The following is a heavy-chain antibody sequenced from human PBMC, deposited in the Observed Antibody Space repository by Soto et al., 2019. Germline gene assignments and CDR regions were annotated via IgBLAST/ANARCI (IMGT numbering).Heavy chain of an antibody. Sequence: EVQLLESGGGLVQPGGSLRLSCAASGFTFGTYAMKWLRQAPGRGLECVSFISGSGRTTYYAVSVKGRFTVSRDNSKNTMYLQMNSLRAEDTALYYCAKFRGPSSSYYYRDVWGKGTTVTVSS. CDR2: ISGSGRTT. V-gene: IGHV3-23*01. CDR1: GFTFGTYA. J-gene: IGHJ6*03. CDR3: AKFRGPSSSYYYRDV. D-gene: IGHD3-16*01.